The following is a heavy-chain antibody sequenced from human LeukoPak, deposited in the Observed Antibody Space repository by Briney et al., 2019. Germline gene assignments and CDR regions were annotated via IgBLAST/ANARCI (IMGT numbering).Heavy chain of an antibody. D-gene: IGHD3-10*01. CDR2: IYSGGST. V-gene: IGHV3-66*01. J-gene: IGHJ6*03. Sequence: GGSLRLSCAASGFTVSSNYMSWVRQAPGKGLEWVSVIYSGGSTYYADSVKGRFTISRDNSKNTLYLQMNSLRAEDTAVYYCARVIAARERAWFGELRLYYYYYMDVWGKGTTVTISS. CDR1: GFTVSSNY. CDR3: ARVIAARERAWFGELRLYYYYYMDV.